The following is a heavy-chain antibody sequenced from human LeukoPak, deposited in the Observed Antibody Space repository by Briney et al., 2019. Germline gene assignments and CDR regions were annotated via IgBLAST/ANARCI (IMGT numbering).Heavy chain of an antibody. CDR2: IDPSDSYT. D-gene: IGHD6-25*01. Sequence: GESLRISCKGSGYSFTSYWISWVRQMPGKGLEWMGRIDPSDSYTNYSPSFQGHVTISADKSISTAYLQWSSLKASDTAMYYCARQRLEELGYYYGMDVWGKGTTVTASS. CDR3: ARQRLEELGYYYGMDV. J-gene: IGHJ6*04. V-gene: IGHV5-10-1*01. CDR1: GYSFTSYW.